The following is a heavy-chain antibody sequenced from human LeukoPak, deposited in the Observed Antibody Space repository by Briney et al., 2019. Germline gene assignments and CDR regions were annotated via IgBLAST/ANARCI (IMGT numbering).Heavy chain of an antibody. CDR1: GFTFSSYA. CDR2: ISGSGGST. D-gene: IGHD6-19*01. J-gene: IGHJ4*02. V-gene: IGHV3-23*01. CDR3: ATHGPEEVAVLDY. Sequence: GGSLRLSCAASGFTFSSYAMSWVRQAPGKGLEWVSAISGSGGSTYYADSVKGRFTISRDNSKNTLYLQMNSLRAEDTAVYYCATHGPEEVAVLDYWGQRTLVTVSS.